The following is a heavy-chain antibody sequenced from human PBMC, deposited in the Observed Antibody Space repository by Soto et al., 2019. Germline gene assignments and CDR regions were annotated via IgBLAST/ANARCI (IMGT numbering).Heavy chain of an antibody. CDR1: GGTFSSYT. CDR3: ARSHPPIAVAGTHYYYYSRDV. Sequence: QVQLVQSGAEVKKPGSSVKVSCKASGGTFSSYTISWVRQAPGQGLEWMGRIIPILGIANYAQKFQGRVTITADKSTSTAYMELSSLRSEDTAVHYCARSHPPIAVAGTHYYYYSRDVWGKGTTVTVSS. D-gene: IGHD6-19*01. V-gene: IGHV1-69*02. CDR2: IIPILGIA. J-gene: IGHJ6*03.